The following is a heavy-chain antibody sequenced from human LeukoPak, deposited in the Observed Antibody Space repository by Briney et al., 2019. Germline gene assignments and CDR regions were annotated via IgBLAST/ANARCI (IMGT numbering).Heavy chain of an antibody. D-gene: IGHD6-19*01. Sequence: SETLSLTCAVSGGSISSSNWWSWVRQPPGKGLEWIGEIYHSGSTNYNPSLKSRVTISVDKSKNRFSLKLSSVTAADTAVYYCARGNIAVAGLFDYWGQGTLVTVSS. V-gene: IGHV4-4*02. CDR1: GGSISSSNW. CDR2: IYHSGST. J-gene: IGHJ4*02. CDR3: ARGNIAVAGLFDY.